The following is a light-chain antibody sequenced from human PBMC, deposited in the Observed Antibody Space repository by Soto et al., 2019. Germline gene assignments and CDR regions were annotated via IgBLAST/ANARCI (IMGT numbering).Light chain of an antibody. CDR2: SNN. J-gene: IGLJ2*01. CDR1: SSNIGSNT. Sequence: QSVLTQPPSASGTPGQRVTISCSGSSSNIGSNTVNWYQQLPRTAPKLLIHSNNHRPSGVPDRFSGSKSGTSASLAISGLQSEDEADYYCSAWDDTLNGVVFGGGTKLTVL. CDR3: SAWDDTLNGVV. V-gene: IGLV1-44*01.